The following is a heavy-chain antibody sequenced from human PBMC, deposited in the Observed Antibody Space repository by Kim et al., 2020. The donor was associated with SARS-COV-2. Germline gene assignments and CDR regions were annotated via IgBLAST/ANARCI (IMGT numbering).Heavy chain of an antibody. D-gene: IGHD3-3*01. CDR2: YYYSGTT. CDR3: ARARVAALDS. CDR1: GDSISSSSHY. J-gene: IGHJ4*02. Sequence: SETLSLTCTVSGDSISSSSHYWTWIRQPPGKVLEYIGTYYYSGTTSYNPSLKSRVTISADTSRNQVSLRLPSVTAADTAVYYCARARVAALDSWGQGTL. V-gene: IGHV4-39*01.